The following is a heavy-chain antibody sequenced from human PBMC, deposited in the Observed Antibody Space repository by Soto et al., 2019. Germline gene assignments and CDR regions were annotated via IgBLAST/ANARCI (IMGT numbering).Heavy chain of an antibody. CDR3: ARGVRVSAYLDYYMDV. J-gene: IGHJ6*03. V-gene: IGHV1-18*01. D-gene: IGHD3-10*02. CDR1: GYTFSNFG. CDR2: INPDNGDT. Sequence: QVQLVQSGAEVKKPGASLKVSCKASGYTFSNFGVSWVRQAPGQGLEWIGWINPDNGDTNYGQKFQGRATMTTDIFTNTAYMEVRGLRSDDTAVYYCARGVRVSAYLDYYMDVWGEGTTVTVSS.